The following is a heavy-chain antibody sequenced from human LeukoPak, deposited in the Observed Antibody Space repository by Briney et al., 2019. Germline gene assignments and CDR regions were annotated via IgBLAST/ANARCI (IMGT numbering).Heavy chain of an antibody. V-gene: IGHV3-15*01. Sequence: GGSLRLSCAASGFTFSNAWMSWVRQAPGKGLEWVGRIISKTDGGTTDYAAPVKGRFTISRDDSINTLYLQMNGLKTEDTALYYCTTTGTTTTRFVDYWGQGTLVTVSS. J-gene: IGHJ4*02. D-gene: IGHD1/OR15-1a*01. CDR1: GFTFSNAW. CDR3: TTTGTTTTRFVDY. CDR2: IISKTDGGTT.